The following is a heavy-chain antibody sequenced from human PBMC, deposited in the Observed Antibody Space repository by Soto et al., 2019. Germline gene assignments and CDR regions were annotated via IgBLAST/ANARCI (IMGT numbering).Heavy chain of an antibody. CDR1: GFSLSTSGVG. CDR2: VYWDDDK. D-gene: IGHD2-15*01. CDR3: AHSRCRCGTCYSRGKFDP. Sequence: QITLKESGPTLVKPTQTLTLTCTFSGFSLSTSGVGVGWIRQPPGKALEWLALVYWDDDKSYSPSLKSRLTITKGTPKTQVVLTQSNMDPVHTAAYYCAHSRCRCGTCYSRGKFDPWGQGTLVTVSS. V-gene: IGHV2-5*02. J-gene: IGHJ5*02.